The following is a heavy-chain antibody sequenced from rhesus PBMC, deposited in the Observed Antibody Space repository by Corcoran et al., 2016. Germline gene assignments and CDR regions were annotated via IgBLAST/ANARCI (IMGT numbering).Heavy chain of an antibody. D-gene: IGHD6-31*01. Sequence: QVQLQESGPGLVKPSETLSLTCAVSGGAISSNYWSWIRQPPGKGLGGIGRIYGSGASPHNHPSLRIRVTISTDTSENQFSLKLSSVTAADTAVYYCARSPSSGWYHDGDYFDYWGQGVLVTVSS. J-gene: IGHJ4*01. V-gene: IGHV4-160*01. CDR1: GGAISSNY. CDR3: ARSPSSGWYHDGDYFDY. CDR2: IYGSGASP.